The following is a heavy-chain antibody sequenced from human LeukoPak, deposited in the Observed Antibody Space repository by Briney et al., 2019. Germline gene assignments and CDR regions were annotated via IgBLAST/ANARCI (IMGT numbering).Heavy chain of an antibody. CDR1: GYSFPSHD. Sequence: ASVKVSCKASGYSFPSHDINWVRPATGQGLAWMGWMNPDSGNTCYAQKFQGRVTMTSNTSRSTAYMELSSLRSEDTAVYCCARASTVRRVDYWGQGTLVTVSS. D-gene: IGHD1-26*01. CDR2: MNPDSGNT. CDR3: ARASTVRRVDY. J-gene: IGHJ4*02. V-gene: IGHV1-8*01.